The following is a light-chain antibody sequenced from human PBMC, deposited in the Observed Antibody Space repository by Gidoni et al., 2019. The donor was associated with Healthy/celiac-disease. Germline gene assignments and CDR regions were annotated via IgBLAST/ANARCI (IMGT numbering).Light chain of an antibody. CDR3: QQYGSSSGVT. V-gene: IGKV3-20*01. Sequence: ELVLTQPPGTLSLSPGERATLSCRASQSVSSSYLAWYQQKPGQAPRLLIYGASSRAAGIPDRFSSSGSGTDFTLTISRLEPEDFAVYYCQQYGSSSGVTFGPGTKVDIK. CDR2: GAS. CDR1: QSVSSSY. J-gene: IGKJ3*01.